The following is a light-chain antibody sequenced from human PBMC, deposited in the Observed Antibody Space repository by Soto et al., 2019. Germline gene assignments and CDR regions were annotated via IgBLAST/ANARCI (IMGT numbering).Light chain of an antibody. CDR2: GAS. Sequence: PGERATLSCRASQSVSSNYLAWYQQKPGQTPRLLIYGASSRATGIPDRFSGSGSGTDFTLTISRLEPEDFAVYYCQQYGSSPYTFGQGTKLEIK. J-gene: IGKJ2*01. CDR1: QSVSSNY. CDR3: QQYGSSPYT. V-gene: IGKV3-20*01.